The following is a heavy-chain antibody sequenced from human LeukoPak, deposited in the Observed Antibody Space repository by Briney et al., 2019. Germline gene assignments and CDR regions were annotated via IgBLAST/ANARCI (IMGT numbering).Heavy chain of an antibody. CDR3: AREATIVGATII. V-gene: IGHV4-4*07. J-gene: IGHJ4*02. CDR2: ISTSGST. D-gene: IGHD1-26*01. Sequence: SETLSLTCTVSGGSVSTYYWSWIRQSAGQGLEWIGHISTSGSTTYNPSLKSRVTMSVDTSKNQFSLQLSSVTDADTAVYYCAREATIVGATIIWGQGTLVTVSS. CDR1: GGSVSTYY.